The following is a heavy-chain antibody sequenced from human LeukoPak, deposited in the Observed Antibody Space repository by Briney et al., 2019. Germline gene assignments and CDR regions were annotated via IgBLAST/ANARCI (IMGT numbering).Heavy chain of an antibody. CDR1: GGSISSGGYY. Sequence: PSQTLSLTCTVSGGSISSGGYYWSWIRQPPGKGLEWIGYIYHSGSTYYNPSLKSRVTISVDRSKNQFSLKLSSVTAADTAVYYCAITYSSSLGGYFDYWGQGTLVTVSS. D-gene: IGHD6-6*01. CDR2: IYHSGST. CDR3: AITYSSSLGGYFDY. V-gene: IGHV4-30-2*01. J-gene: IGHJ4*02.